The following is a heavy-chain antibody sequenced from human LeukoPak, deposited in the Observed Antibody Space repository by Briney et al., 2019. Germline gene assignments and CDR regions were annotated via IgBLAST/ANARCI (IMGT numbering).Heavy chain of an antibody. Sequence: GGSLRLSCAASGFTFSSYEMNWVRQTPGKGLEWVSYISSSGSSIYYADSVKGRFTISRDNAKNSLYLQMNSLRAEDTAVYYCARGGPSRAVAVCGQGTLVTVSS. D-gene: IGHD6-19*01. V-gene: IGHV3-48*03. CDR1: GFTFSSYE. CDR2: ISSSGSSI. J-gene: IGHJ4*02. CDR3: ARGGPSRAVAV.